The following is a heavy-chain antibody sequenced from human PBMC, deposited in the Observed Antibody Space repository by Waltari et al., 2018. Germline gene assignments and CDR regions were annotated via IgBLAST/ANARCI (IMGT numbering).Heavy chain of an antibody. D-gene: IGHD6-19*01. CDR1: GFTFDDYA. V-gene: IGHV3-43D*04. CDR2: ISWDGGST. Sequence: EVQLVESGGVVVQPGGSLRLSCAASGFTFDDYAMHWVRQAPGKGLEWVSLISWDGGSTYYADSVKGRFTISRDNSKNSLYLQMNSLRAEDTALYYCAKDKRRAGGSGWYYFDYWGQGTLVTVSS. CDR3: AKDKRRAGGSGWYYFDY. J-gene: IGHJ4*02.